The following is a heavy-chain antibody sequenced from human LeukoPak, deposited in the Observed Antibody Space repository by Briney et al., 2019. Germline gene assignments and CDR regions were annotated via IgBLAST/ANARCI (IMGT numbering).Heavy chain of an antibody. CDR3: PAREWGL. CDR2: IKPDGSEK. Sequence: GGSLRLSCAASGFTFSSHWMSWVRQAPGKGLEWVGNIKPDGSEKYYVDSLKGRFTISRDNSKNTLYLQMNSLRAEDTAVYYCPAREWGLWGQGTLVTVSS. CDR1: GFTFSSHW. V-gene: IGHV3-7*03. J-gene: IGHJ4*02. D-gene: IGHD1-26*01.